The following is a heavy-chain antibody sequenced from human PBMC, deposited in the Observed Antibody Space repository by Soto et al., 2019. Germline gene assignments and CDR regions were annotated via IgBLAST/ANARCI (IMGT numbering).Heavy chain of an antibody. CDR3: ATDVRYFDWLMLPSDY. CDR2: FDPEDGQT. V-gene: IGHV1-24*01. Sequence: GASVKVSCKVSGYTLTELSMHWVRQAPGKGLEWMGGFDPEDGQTIYAQKFQGRVTMTEDTSTDTAYMELSSLRSEDTAVYYCATDVRYFDWLMLPSDYWGQGTLVTVSS. J-gene: IGHJ4*02. CDR1: GYTLTELS. D-gene: IGHD3-9*01.